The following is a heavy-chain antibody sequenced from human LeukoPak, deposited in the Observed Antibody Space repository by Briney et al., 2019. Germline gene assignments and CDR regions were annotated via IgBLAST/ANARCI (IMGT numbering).Heavy chain of an antibody. CDR1: GFTFDDYA. CDR2: ISWDGGGT. D-gene: IGHD3-16*01. CDR3: AKGGGGRLIYYYYMDV. V-gene: IGHV3-43D*03. J-gene: IGHJ6*03. Sequence: GGSLRLSCAASGFTFDDYAMHWVRQAPGKGLECGSLISWDGGGTYYADSVKGRFTISRDNSKNSLYLQMNSLRAEDMALYYCAKGGGGRLIYYYYMDVWGKGPTVTVSS.